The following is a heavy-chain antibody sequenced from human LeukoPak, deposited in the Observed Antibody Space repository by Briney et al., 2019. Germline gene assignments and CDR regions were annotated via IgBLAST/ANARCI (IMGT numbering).Heavy chain of an antibody. D-gene: IGHD2-2*01. J-gene: IGHJ6*02. Sequence: PSETLSLTCTVSGGSISSSSYYWSWIRQPAGKGLEWIGRIYTSGSTNYNPSLKSRVTMSVDTSKNQFSLKLSSVTAADTAVYYCARETTVLYQLLTANYYYYGMDVWGQGTTVTVSS. CDR3: ARETTVLYQLLTANYYYYGMDV. V-gene: IGHV4-61*02. CDR1: GGSISSSSYY. CDR2: IYTSGST.